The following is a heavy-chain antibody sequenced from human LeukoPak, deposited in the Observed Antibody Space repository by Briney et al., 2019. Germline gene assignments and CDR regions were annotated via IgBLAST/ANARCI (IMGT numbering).Heavy chain of an antibody. D-gene: IGHD6-19*01. CDR2: ISGSGGST. J-gene: IGHJ4*02. V-gene: IGHV3-23*01. Sequence: GGSLRLTCAASGFTFSSYAMSWVRQAPGKGLEWVSAISGSGGSTYYADSVKGRFTISRDNSKNTLYLQMNSLRAEDTAVYYCAKSYSSGWYYFDYWGQGTLVTVSS. CDR3: AKSYSSGWYYFDY. CDR1: GFTFSSYA.